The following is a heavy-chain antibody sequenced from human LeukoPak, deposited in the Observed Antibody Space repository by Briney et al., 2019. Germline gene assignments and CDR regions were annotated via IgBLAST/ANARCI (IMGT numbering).Heavy chain of an antibody. Sequence: GGSLRLSCAASGFTFSSYSMNWVRQAPGKGLEWVSSISSSSSYIYYTDSVKGRFTISRDNAKNSLYLQMNSLRAEDTAVYYCAKDRHAPGRYCSSTSCFPFDSWGQGTLVTVSS. V-gene: IGHV3-21*04. D-gene: IGHD2-2*01. CDR3: AKDRHAPGRYCSSTSCFPFDS. CDR1: GFTFSSYS. J-gene: IGHJ5*01. CDR2: ISSSSSYI.